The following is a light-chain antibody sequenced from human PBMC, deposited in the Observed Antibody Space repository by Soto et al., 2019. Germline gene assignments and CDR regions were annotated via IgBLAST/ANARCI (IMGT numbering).Light chain of an antibody. J-gene: IGKJ5*01. CDR3: QQASSFPPT. CDR2: AAS. Sequence: AIQMTQSPSSLSASVGDRVNITCRASQGIGNDLGWYQQKPGKAPKLLIYAASNLPSGVPSRFSGSGSGTDFTLTISGLQPDDFATYYCQQASSFPPTFGQGTRLDIK. CDR1: QGIGND. V-gene: IGKV1-6*01.